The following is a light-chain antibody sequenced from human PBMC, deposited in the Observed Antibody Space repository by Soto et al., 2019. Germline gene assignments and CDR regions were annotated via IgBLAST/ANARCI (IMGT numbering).Light chain of an antibody. Sequence: QSVLTQPASVSGSPGQSITISCTGTSSDVGGYNYVSWYQQHPGKAPKHMIDDVSHRPSGVSNRFSGSKSGNTASLTISGLQAADEADYYCSSYTSSRTLLYVFGTGTKLTVL. CDR2: DVS. V-gene: IGLV2-14*01. J-gene: IGLJ1*01. CDR1: SSDVGGYNY. CDR3: SSYTSSRTLLYV.